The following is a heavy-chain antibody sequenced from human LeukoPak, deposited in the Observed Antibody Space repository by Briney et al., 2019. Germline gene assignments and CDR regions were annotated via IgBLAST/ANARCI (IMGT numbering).Heavy chain of an antibody. J-gene: IGHJ4*02. CDR2: ISSTSSYM. V-gene: IGHV3-21*01. CDR3: ARGISSSGWLVDY. Sequence: GGSLRLSCAASGFTFSTYSMNWVRQAPGKGLEWVSSISSTSSYMYYADSVKGRFTISRDNAKNSLYLQMNSLRAEDTAVYYCARGISSSGWLVDYWGQGTLVTVSS. D-gene: IGHD6-19*01. CDR1: GFTFSTYS.